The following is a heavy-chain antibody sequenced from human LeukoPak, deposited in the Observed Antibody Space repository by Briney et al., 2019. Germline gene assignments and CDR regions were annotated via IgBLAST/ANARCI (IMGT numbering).Heavy chain of an antibody. Sequence: GGSLKISCKGSGYSFTSYWIGWVRQMPGKGLEWMGIIYPGDSDTRYSPSFQGQVTISADKSISTAYLQWSSLKASDTAMYYCARYYYDSSGYFDAFDIWGQGTMVTVSS. CDR3: ARYYYDSSGYFDAFDI. CDR1: GYSFTSYW. V-gene: IGHV5-51*01. D-gene: IGHD3-22*01. CDR2: IYPGDSDT. J-gene: IGHJ3*02.